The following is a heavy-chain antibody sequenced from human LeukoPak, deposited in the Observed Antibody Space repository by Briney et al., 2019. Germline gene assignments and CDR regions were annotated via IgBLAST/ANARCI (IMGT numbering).Heavy chain of an antibody. CDR1: GFTFSSYA. V-gene: IGHV3-23*01. D-gene: IGHD3-3*01. CDR3: AKNGQDYDFWSGYHPIDY. J-gene: IGHJ4*02. CDR2: ISGSGGST. Sequence: GGSLRLSCAASGFTFSSYAMSWVRQAPGKGLEWVSAISGSGGSTYYADSVKGRFTISRDNSKNTRYLQMNSLRAEDTAVYYCAKNGQDYDFWSGYHPIDYWGQGTLVTVSS.